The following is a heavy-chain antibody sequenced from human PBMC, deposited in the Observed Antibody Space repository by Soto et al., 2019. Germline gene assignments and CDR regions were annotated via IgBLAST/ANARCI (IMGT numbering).Heavy chain of an antibody. J-gene: IGHJ6*03. CDR3: ARGRPEDIVVVVAATTHYYYYMDV. Sequence: QVQLQQWGAGLLKPSETLSLTCAVYGGSFSGYYWSWIRQPPGKGLEWIGEINHSGSTNYNPSLKSRVTISVDTSKNQFSLKLSSVTAADTAVYYCARGRPEDIVVVVAATTHYYYYMDVWGKGTTVTVSS. CDR1: GGSFSGYY. CDR2: INHSGST. V-gene: IGHV4-34*01. D-gene: IGHD2-15*01.